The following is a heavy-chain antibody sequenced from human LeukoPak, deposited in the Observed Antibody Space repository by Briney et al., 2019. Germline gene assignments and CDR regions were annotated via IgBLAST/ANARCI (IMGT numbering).Heavy chain of an antibody. J-gene: IGHJ6*02. D-gene: IGHD5-18*01. CDR2: INWNGGST. V-gene: IGHV3-20*04. CDR3: ARHDTAMATDYGMDV. Sequence: PGGSLRLSCAASGFTFDDYGMSWVRQAPGKGLEWVSGINWNGGSTGYADSVKGRFTISRDNAKNSLYLQMNSLRAEDTAVYYCARHDTAMATDYGMDVWGQGTTVTVSS. CDR1: GFTFDDYG.